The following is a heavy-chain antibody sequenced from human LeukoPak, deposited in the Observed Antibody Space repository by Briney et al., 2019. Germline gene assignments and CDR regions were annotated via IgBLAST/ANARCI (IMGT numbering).Heavy chain of an antibody. D-gene: IGHD2-15*01. CDR3: ARDLERAAYCSGGSCYSAFDY. CDR1: GYTFTGYY. Sequence: VASVKVSSKDSGYTFTGYYMHWVRHALGEGRERMGWINPNSGGTNYAQKLQGRVTMTRDTSLSTAYMELSRLRSDDTAVYYCARDLERAAYCSGGSCYSAFDYWGQGTLVTVSS. V-gene: IGHV1-2*02. J-gene: IGHJ4*02. CDR2: INPNSGGT.